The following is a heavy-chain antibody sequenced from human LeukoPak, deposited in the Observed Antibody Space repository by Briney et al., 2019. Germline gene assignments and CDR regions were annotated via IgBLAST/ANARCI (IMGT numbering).Heavy chain of an antibody. D-gene: IGHD1-26*01. Sequence: SETLSLTCAVYGGSFSGYYWSWIRQPPGKGLEWIGEINHSGSTNYNPSLKSRVTISVDTSKNQFSLKLSSVTAADTAVYYCARHGERELSYFDYWGQGTLVTVSS. CDR2: INHSGST. J-gene: IGHJ4*02. CDR1: GGSFSGYY. V-gene: IGHV4-34*01. CDR3: ARHGERELSYFDY.